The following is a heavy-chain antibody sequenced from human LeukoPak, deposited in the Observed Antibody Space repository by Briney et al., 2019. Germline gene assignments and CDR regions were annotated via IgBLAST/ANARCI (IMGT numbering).Heavy chain of an antibody. V-gene: IGHV5-51*01. CDR2: IYPGDSET. CDR1: GYSFTSYW. CDR3: ARPIMMVRGVIGAFDI. D-gene: IGHD3-10*01. Sequence: HGESLKISCKGSGYSFTSYWIGWVRQMSGKGLEWMGIIYPGDSETRYSPAFQSQVTISAGKYTNTAYLQWSSRKASDTAMYYCARPIMMVRGVIGAFDIWGKGTMVTAAS. J-gene: IGHJ3*02.